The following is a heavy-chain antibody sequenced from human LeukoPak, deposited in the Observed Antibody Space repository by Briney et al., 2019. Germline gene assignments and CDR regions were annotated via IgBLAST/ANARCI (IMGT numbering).Heavy chain of an antibody. J-gene: IGHJ4*02. CDR2: ISSSSSYI. V-gene: IGHV3-21*01. CDR3: ARDGDHYDSSGYLN. Sequence: GGSLRLSCAASGFTFSSYSMNWVRQAPGKGLEWVSSISSSSSYIYYADSVKGRFTISRDNAKNSLYLQMNSLRAEDTAVYYCARDGDHYDSSGYLNWGQGTLVTVSS. D-gene: IGHD3-22*01. CDR1: GFTFSSYS.